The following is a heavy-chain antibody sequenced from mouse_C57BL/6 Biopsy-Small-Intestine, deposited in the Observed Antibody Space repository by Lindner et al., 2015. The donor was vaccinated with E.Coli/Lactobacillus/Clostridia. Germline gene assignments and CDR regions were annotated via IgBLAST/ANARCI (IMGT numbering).Heavy chain of an antibody. Sequence: VQLQESGPELVKSGASVKISCKASGYSFTSNYMNWVKQSPEKSLEWIGEINPSTGGATYNQKFRAKATLTVDRASRTAYMQVKSLTSEDSAVYYCARREVYYFDYWGQGTTLTVSS. CDR3: ARREVYYFDY. V-gene: IGHV1-42*01. CDR2: INPSTGGA. CDR1: GYSFTSNY. J-gene: IGHJ2*01.